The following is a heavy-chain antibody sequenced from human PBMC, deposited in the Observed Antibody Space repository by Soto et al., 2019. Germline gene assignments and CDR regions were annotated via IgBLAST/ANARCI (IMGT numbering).Heavy chain of an antibody. CDR2: IYYSGST. J-gene: IGHJ4*02. V-gene: IGHV4-59*08. D-gene: IGHD6-19*01. CDR3: VRRRYSSGWSVGGDYYFDY. Sequence: PSETLSLTCTVSGGSISSYYWSWIRQPPGKGLEWIGYIYYSGSTNYNPSLKSRVTISVDTSKNQFSLKLSSVTAADTAVYYCVRRRYSSGWSVGGDYYFDYWGQGTLVTVSS. CDR1: GGSISSYY.